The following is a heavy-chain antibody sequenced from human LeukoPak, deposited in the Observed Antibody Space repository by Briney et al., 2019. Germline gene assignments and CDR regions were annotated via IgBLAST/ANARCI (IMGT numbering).Heavy chain of an antibody. CDR2: IYTSGST. Sequence: SETLSLTCTVSGGSLSSGSYYWSWIRQPAGKGLEWIGRIYTSGSTNYNPSLKSRVTISVDTSKNQFSLKLSSVTAADTAVYYCARYNWNDVRNAFDIWGQGTMVTVSS. CDR3: ARYNWNDVRNAFDI. D-gene: IGHD1-1*01. V-gene: IGHV4-61*02. J-gene: IGHJ3*02. CDR1: GGSLSSGSYY.